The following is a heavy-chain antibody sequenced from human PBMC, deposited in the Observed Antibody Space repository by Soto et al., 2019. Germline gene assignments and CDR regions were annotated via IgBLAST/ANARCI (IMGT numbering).Heavy chain of an antibody. Sequence: QVQLVQSGAEVKKPGSSVKVSCKASGGTFNRYAISWVRQAPGQGREWMGGIIPIFGIGNDAQRFQGRVTITADESTGTAYMELSSLRSEDTGVYYCARSAITLFGVVSIPPHYYSEMDVWGQGTTVTVSS. CDR1: GGTFNRYA. J-gene: IGHJ6*02. D-gene: IGHD3-3*01. V-gene: IGHV1-69*01. CDR3: ARSAITLFGVVSIPPHYYSEMDV. CDR2: IIPIFGIG.